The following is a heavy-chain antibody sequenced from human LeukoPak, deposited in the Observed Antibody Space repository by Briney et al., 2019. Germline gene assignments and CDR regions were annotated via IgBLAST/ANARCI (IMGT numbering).Heavy chain of an antibody. J-gene: IGHJ3*02. CDR2: ISGSGGST. V-gene: IGHV3-23*01. CDR3: AKDRGGSGSYRDAFDI. D-gene: IGHD1-26*01. Sequence: GGSLRLSCAASGFTFSSYAMSWVRQAPGKGLEWVSAISGSGGSTYYADSVKGRFTISRDNSKNTLYLQMNSLRAEDMAVYYCAKDRGGSGSYRDAFDIWGQGTMATVSS. CDR1: GFTFSSYA.